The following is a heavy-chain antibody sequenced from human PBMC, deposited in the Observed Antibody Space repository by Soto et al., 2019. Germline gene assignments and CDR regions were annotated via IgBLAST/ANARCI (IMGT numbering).Heavy chain of an antibody. CDR3: ARQRQDIVVVVAATPTSTYYFDY. Sequence: PGESLKISCXGSGYSFTSYWIGWVRQMPGKGLEWMGIIYPGDSDTRYSPSFQGQVTISADKSISTAYLQWSSLKASDTAMYYCARQRQDIVVVVAATPTSTYYFDYWGQGTLVTVSS. J-gene: IGHJ4*02. CDR1: GYSFTSYW. D-gene: IGHD2-15*01. V-gene: IGHV5-51*01. CDR2: IYPGDSDT.